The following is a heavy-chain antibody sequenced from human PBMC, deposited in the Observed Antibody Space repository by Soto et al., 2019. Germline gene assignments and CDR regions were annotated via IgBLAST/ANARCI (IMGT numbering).Heavy chain of an antibody. CDR2: ISTYPSGGST. V-gene: IGHV3-23*01. Sequence: EVQLLESGGGLVQPGGSLRLSCAASGFTFSSYAMSWVRQAPGKGLEWVSGISTYPSGGSTYYADSVKGRFTISRDNSKNTLYLQINSLRVEDTAVYYCEKEAGETNYFDYWGQGTLVAVSS. CDR1: GFTFSSYA. J-gene: IGHJ4*02. CDR3: EKEAGETNYFDY. D-gene: IGHD1-1*01.